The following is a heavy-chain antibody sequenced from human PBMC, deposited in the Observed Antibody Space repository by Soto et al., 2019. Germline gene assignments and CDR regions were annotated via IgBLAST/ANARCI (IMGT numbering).Heavy chain of an antibody. CDR3: ARESAIFGVVITYYFDY. D-gene: IGHD3-3*01. CDR1: GGSISSYY. J-gene: IGHJ4*02. Sequence: SETLSLTCTVSGGSISSYYWSWIRQPTGKGLEWIGRIYTSGGTNYNPSLKSRVTMSVDTSKNQFSLKLSSVTAADTAVYYCARESAIFGVVITYYFDYWGQGTLVTVSS. V-gene: IGHV4-4*07. CDR2: IYTSGGT.